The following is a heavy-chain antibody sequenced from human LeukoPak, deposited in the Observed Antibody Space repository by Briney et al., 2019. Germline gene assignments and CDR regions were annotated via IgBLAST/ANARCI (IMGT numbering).Heavy chain of an antibody. CDR2: ISYSSSNK. J-gene: IGHJ5*01. D-gene: IGHD2-2*01. Sequence: PGGSLRLSCAASGFIFSDEAMSWVRQAPGKGLEWVSSISYSSSNKHYADSVKGRFTISRDNSKNTLYLQMTSLTVDDTAMYSCAKTFCTSTRCYPKFFDSWGQGILVSVSS. CDR1: GFIFSDEA. CDR3: AKTFCTSTRCYPKFFDS. V-gene: IGHV3-23*01.